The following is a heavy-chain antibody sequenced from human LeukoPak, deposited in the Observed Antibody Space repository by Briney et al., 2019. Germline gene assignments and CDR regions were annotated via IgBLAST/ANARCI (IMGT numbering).Heavy chain of an antibody. J-gene: IGHJ6*03. CDR1: GGSISSSSYY. CDR2: IYYSGST. CDR3: ARGNPSPPYYYYYMDV. Sequence: SETLSLTCTVSGGSISSSSYYWGWIRQPPGKGLEWIGSIYYSGSTYYNPSLKSRVTISVDTSKNQFSLKLSSVTAADTAVYYCARGNPSPPYYYYYMDVWGKGTTVTVSS. D-gene: IGHD1-14*01. V-gene: IGHV4-39*07.